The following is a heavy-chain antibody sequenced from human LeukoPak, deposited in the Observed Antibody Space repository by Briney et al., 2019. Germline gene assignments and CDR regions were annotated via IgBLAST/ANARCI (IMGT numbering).Heavy chain of an antibody. V-gene: IGHV1-18*01. Sequence: ASVKVSCKASNYIFSNYGISWVRQAPGQGLEWMGWISGYTGNTNFAQKLQDRVTMTTDTSTSTAYMELRSLRSDDTAVYYCTRDLIGGRKDGNYYYGMDIWGQGTTVTVSS. CDR2: ISGYTGNT. J-gene: IGHJ6*02. CDR3: TRDLIGGRKDGNYYYGMDI. D-gene: IGHD3-9*01. CDR1: NYIFSNYG.